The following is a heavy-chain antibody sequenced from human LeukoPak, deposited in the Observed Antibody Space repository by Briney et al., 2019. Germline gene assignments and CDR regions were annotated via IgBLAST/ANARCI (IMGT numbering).Heavy chain of an antibody. CDR3: ARGGDYKNDY. Sequence: QPGGSLRLSCAASGFTFSSYWMHWVRQTPGKGLVWVSRINGAGSSISYADSVKGRVTISRDNAKNTLYLQMNNLRAEDTAVYYCARGGDYKNDYWGQGTLVTVSS. J-gene: IGHJ4*02. D-gene: IGHD4-17*01. CDR1: GFTFSSYW. V-gene: IGHV3-74*01. CDR2: INGAGSSI.